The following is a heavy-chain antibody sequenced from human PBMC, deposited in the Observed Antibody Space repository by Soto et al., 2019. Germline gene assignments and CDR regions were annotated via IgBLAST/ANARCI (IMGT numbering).Heavy chain of an antibody. CDR3: AGTSMVPVESFDF. D-gene: IGHD3-10*01. CDR2: IHASGSS. J-gene: IGHJ4*02. Sequence: SATLSITCSVFDDFLNRHVWAGIRHCPGKRQEWIGIIHASGSSNYSPPPNSRVSMSVHTSKNLFSLKMKSVTGADTAVYYCAGTSMVPVESFDFWGQGTVVTVS. V-gene: IGHV4-59*11. CDR1: DDFLNRHV.